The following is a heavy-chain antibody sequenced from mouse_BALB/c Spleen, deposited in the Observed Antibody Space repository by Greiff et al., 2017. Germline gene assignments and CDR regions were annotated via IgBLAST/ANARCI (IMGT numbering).Heavy chain of an antibody. CDR1: GYTFTSYW. CDR2: INPSTGYT. CDR3: ARDYGFYYAMDY. V-gene: IGHV1-7*01. D-gene: IGHD1-1*01. J-gene: IGHJ4*01. Sequence: QVQLKESGAELAKPGASVKMSCKASGYTFTSYWMHWVKQRPGQGLEWIGYINPSTGYTEYNQKFKDKATLTADKSSSTAYMQLSSLTSEDSAVYYCARDYGFYYAMDYWGQGTSVTVSS.